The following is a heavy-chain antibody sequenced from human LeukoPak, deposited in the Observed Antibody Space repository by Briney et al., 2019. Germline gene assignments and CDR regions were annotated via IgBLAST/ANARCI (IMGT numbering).Heavy chain of an antibody. D-gene: IGHD1-1*01. CDR1: GFTFDDYA. V-gene: IGHV3-20*04. CDR2: IHWNGGST. CDR3: ARDGNRDGDMDV. Sequence: QSGGSLRLSCAASGFTFDDYAMSWVRQAPGKGLEWVSAIHWNGGSTGYADSVKGRFTISRDNAKNSLYLQMNSLRAEDTAVYYCARDGNRDGDMDVWGKGTTVTVSS. J-gene: IGHJ6*03.